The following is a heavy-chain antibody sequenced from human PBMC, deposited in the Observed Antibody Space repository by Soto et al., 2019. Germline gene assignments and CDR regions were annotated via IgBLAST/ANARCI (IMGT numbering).Heavy chain of an antibody. Sequence: EVQLVESGGGLVQPGGSLRLSCAASGFTVSSNYMSWVRQAPGKGLEWVSVIYSGGSTYYADSVKGRFTISRDNSKNTLYLQMNSLRAEDTAVYYCARDRYYYDSTLLNWYFDLWCRGTLVTVSS. V-gene: IGHV3-66*01. D-gene: IGHD3-22*01. CDR2: IYSGGST. CDR1: GFTVSSNY. CDR3: ARDRYYYDSTLLNWYFDL. J-gene: IGHJ2*01.